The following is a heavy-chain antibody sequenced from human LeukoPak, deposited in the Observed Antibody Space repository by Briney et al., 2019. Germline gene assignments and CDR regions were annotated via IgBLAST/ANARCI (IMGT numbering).Heavy chain of an antibody. Sequence: NPSETLSLTCTVSGGSISSYYWSWIRQPPGKGLEWIGYIYYSGSTNYNPSLKSRVTISVDTSKNQFSLKLSSVTAADTAVYQCARVFGYSGYDSYYYYMDVWGKGTTVTVSS. CDR2: IYYSGST. J-gene: IGHJ6*03. D-gene: IGHD5-12*01. CDR3: ARVFGYSGYDSYYYYMDV. V-gene: IGHV4-59*01. CDR1: GGSISSYY.